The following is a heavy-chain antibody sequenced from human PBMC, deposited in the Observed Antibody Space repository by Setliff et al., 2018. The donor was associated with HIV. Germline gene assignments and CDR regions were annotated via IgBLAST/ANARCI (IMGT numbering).Heavy chain of an antibody. CDR3: ATKVYCTNGVCLDAFDI. CDR1: GYTFTAYF. CDR2: TIPNSGGT. D-gene: IGHD2-8*01. V-gene: IGHV1-2*06. J-gene: IGHJ3*02. Sequence: ASVKVSCKASGYTFTAYFMHWVRQAPGQGLEWMGRTIPNSGGTNYAQKFQGRVTMTRDTSISTGYMELSRLRSDDTAVYYCATKVYCTNGVCLDAFDIWGQGTMVTVS.